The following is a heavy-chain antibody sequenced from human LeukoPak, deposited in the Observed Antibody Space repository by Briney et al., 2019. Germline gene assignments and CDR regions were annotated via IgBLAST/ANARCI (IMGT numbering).Heavy chain of an antibody. J-gene: IGHJ5*02. Sequence: GGPLRLSCAASGFTFSSYAMSWVRQAPGKGLEWVSAISGSGGSTYYADSVKGRFTISRDNSKNTLYLQMNSLRAEDTAVYYCAKVRGVITPYNWFDPWGQGTLVTVSS. CDR1: GFTFSSYA. V-gene: IGHV3-23*01. CDR3: AKVRGVITPYNWFDP. D-gene: IGHD3-10*01. CDR2: ISGSGGST.